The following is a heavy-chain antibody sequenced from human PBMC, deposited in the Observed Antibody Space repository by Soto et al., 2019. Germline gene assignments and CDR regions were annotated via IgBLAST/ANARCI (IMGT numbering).Heavy chain of an antibody. J-gene: IGHJ6*03. Sequence: SETLSLTCTVSGGSISSYYWSWIRQPPGKGLEWIGYIYYSGSTNYNPSLKSRVTISVDTSKNQFSLKLSSVTAADTAVYYCARGEFLYYYYYMDVWGKGTTVTVSS. D-gene: IGHD3-10*01. CDR3: ARGEFLYYYYYMDV. CDR2: IYYSGST. V-gene: IGHV4-59*01. CDR1: GGSISSYY.